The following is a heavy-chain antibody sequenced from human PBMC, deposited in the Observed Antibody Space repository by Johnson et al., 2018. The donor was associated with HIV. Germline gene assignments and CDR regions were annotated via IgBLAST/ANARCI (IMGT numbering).Heavy chain of an antibody. V-gene: IGHV3-43D*03. D-gene: IGHD3-9*01. CDR3: AKDSDSFYFGSGDGFDI. Sequence: QLVESGGGVVQPGGSLRLSCAASGFRFDDYAMHWVLLTPGKGLEWVSLISWDGSHTYYGDSVRGRFSISRDSSKASLYLQMNSLRPEDTALYYCAKDSDSFYFGSGDGFDIWGQGTMVTVSS. CDR2: ISWDGSHT. J-gene: IGHJ3*02. CDR1: GFRFDDYA.